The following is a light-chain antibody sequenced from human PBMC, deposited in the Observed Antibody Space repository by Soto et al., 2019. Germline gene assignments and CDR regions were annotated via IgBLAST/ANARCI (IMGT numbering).Light chain of an antibody. CDR1: QDISNY. CDR3: QQYDNLPPYT. CDR2: DAS. V-gene: IGKV1-33*01. Sequence: DIQMTQSPSSLSASVGDRVTITCQARQDISNYLNWYQQKPGKAPKLLIYDASNLETGVPSRFSGSGSGTDFTFTISSLQPEDIATYYCQQYDNLPPYTFGQGTKVDIK. J-gene: IGKJ2*01.